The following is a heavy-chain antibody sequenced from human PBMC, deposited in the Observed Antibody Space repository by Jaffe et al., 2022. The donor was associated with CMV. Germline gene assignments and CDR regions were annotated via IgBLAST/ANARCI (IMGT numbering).Heavy chain of an antibody. Sequence: EVQLVESGGGLVQPGGSLRLSCVASGFSVSTNYMSWVRQAPGKGLEWVSVLYSGGDTYYTESVEGRFTISRDNSKNTLYLQMNSLRAEDTAVYSCARVTNYDSSGYYYFDYWGQGTLVTVSS. CDR3: ARVTNYDSSGYYYFDY. D-gene: IGHD3-22*01. CDR2: LYSGGDT. V-gene: IGHV3-66*01. J-gene: IGHJ4*02. CDR1: GFSVSTNY.